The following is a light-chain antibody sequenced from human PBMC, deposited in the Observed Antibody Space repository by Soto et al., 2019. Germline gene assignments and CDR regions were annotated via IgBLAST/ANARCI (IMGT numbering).Light chain of an antibody. J-gene: IGLJ1*01. CDR1: SSNIGAGYD. CDR3: QSYDSSLSDSV. V-gene: IGLV1-40*01. CDR2: GNS. Sequence: QSVLTQPPSVSGAPGQRVTISCTGSSSNIGAGYDVHWYQQLPGTAPKVLIYGNSNRPSGVPDRFSGSKSGTSASLAITGLQAEDEADYYCQSYDSSLSDSVFGTGTKATVL.